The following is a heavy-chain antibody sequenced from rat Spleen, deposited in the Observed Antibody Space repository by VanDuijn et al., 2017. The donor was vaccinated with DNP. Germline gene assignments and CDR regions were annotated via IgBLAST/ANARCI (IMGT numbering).Heavy chain of an antibody. V-gene: IGHV2-6*01. CDR2: ISGGGST. D-gene: IGHD1-1*01. CDR3: AEETTGVY. J-gene: IGHJ2*01. CDR1: GFSLTSYT. Sequence: QVQLKESGPGLVQPSQTLSLTCTVSGFSLTSYTVAWVRQPPGRGLEWITAISGGGSTYYDSGLKSRLSISRDTSKSQVFLTMNSLQTDDTAVYYCAEETTGVYWGQGVMVTVSS.